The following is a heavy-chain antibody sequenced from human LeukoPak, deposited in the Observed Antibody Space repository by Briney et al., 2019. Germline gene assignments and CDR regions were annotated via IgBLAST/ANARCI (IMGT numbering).Heavy chain of an antibody. Sequence: ASVKVSCKASGYTFTGYYMHWVRQAPGQGLEWMGWINPNSGGTNYAQKFQGRVTMTRNTSISTAYMELSSLRSEDTAVYYCARSYYYDSSGYPYPDYWGQGTLVTVSS. CDR2: INPNSGGT. D-gene: IGHD3-22*01. CDR3: ARSYYYDSSGYPYPDY. CDR1: GYTFTGYY. V-gene: IGHV1-2*02. J-gene: IGHJ4*02.